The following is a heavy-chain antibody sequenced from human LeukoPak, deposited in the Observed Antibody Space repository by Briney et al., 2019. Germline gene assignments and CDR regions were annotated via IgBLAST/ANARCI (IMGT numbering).Heavy chain of an antibody. CDR3: AKDRIYADGLWDFDY. CDR1: GFTFSTYT. Sequence: GGSLRLSCIASGFTFSTYTMSWVRQAPGEGLKWVSGILVNGGTYYADSVKGRFTISRDNSKNTLHLQMNSLRADDTAVYYCAKDRIYADGLWDFDYWGQGTLVTVSS. D-gene: IGHD3-10*01. V-gene: IGHV3-23*01. J-gene: IGHJ4*02. CDR2: ILVNGGT.